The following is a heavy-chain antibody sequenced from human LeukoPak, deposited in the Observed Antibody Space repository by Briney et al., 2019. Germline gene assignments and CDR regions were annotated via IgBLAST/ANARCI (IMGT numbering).Heavy chain of an antibody. D-gene: IGHD3-3*01. CDR1: GYTLTELS. Sequence: ASVKVSCKVSGYTLTELSMHWVRQAPGKGLEWMGGFDPEDGETIYAQKFQGRVTMTEDTSTDTAYTELSSLRSEDTAVYYCATDAYDFWSGYYPGYWGQGTLVTVSS. V-gene: IGHV1-24*01. CDR3: ATDAYDFWSGYYPGY. CDR2: FDPEDGET. J-gene: IGHJ4*02.